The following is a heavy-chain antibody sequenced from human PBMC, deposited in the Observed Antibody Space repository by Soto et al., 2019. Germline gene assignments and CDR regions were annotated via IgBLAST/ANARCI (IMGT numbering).Heavy chain of an antibody. Sequence: GWSLRLSCAASGFTFSDYYMSWIRQAPGKGLEWVSYISSSGSIIYYADSVKGRFTISRDNAKNSLYLQMNSLRAEDTAGYYCPRDPGYYESSGYFDSWGQGTLVTVS. CDR1: GFTFSDYY. D-gene: IGHD3-22*01. J-gene: IGHJ4*02. CDR3: PRDPGYYESSGYFDS. V-gene: IGHV3-11*01. CDR2: ISSSGSII.